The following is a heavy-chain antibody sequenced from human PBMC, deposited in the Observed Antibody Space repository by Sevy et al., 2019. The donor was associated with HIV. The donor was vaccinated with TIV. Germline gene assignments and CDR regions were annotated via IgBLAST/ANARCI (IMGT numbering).Heavy chain of an antibody. CDR2: ISGSGGST. CDR3: AKNRAIFGVVDAFDI. CDR1: GFTFSSYA. V-gene: IGHV3-23*01. D-gene: IGHD3-3*01. J-gene: IGHJ3*02. Sequence: GGSLRLSCAASGFTFSSYAMSWVRQAPGKGLEWVSAISGSGGSTYYADSVKGRFTISRDNSKNTLYLQMNSLRAEDKAVYYCAKNRAIFGVVDAFDIWGQGTMVTVSS.